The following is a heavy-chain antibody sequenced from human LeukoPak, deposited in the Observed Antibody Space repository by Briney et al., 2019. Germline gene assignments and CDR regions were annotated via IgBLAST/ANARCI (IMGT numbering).Heavy chain of an antibody. CDR3: ARHALPRYASTQPFGG. J-gene: IGHJ4*02. CDR2: TFPEDPDT. Sequence: GQSPKISFQVSGDHFSSSWIGWVRPVPGKGPDWVGITFPEDPDTRYSPSVQGHVSFSADTSTNTAYLHWSSLRASDTAMYVCARHALPRYASTQPFGGWGQGTPVTVSS. CDR1: GDHFSSSW. D-gene: IGHD3-16*01. V-gene: IGHV5-51*01.